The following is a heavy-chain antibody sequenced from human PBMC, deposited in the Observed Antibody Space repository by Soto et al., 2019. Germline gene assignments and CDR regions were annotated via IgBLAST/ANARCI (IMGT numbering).Heavy chain of an antibody. D-gene: IGHD5-18*01. Sequence: EVQLVESGGGLVQPGGSLRLSCAASGFIFSDHYMDWVRQAPGKGLEWVGRIRNKPNSYTTEYAASVKGTLTISRDDSKNSVFLQMNSLKTEDTAVYYCARSRGYSWVYDYWGQGTLVSVSS. CDR1: GFIFSDHY. V-gene: IGHV3-72*01. J-gene: IGHJ4*02. CDR2: IRNKPNSYTT. CDR3: ARSRGYSWVYDY.